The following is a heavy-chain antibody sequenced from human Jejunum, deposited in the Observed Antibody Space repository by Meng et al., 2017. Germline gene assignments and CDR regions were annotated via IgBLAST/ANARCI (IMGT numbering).Heavy chain of an antibody. Sequence: GGSLRLSCAASGFTFSNVWMYWVRQAPGKGLECVGHIKSKADGGTIDYAAPMKGRFTISRDDSKNTLFLQMNSLQTEDTAVYYCTTYAARPSPPGRTTFDYWGQGTLVTVSS. J-gene: IGHJ4*02. D-gene: IGHD1-14*01. CDR1: GFTFSNVW. V-gene: IGHV3-15*01. CDR3: TTYAARPSPPGRTTFDY. CDR2: IKSKADGGTI.